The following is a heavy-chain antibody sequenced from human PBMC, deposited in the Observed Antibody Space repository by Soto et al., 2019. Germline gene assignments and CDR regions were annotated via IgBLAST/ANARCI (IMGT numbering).Heavy chain of an antibody. V-gene: IGHV2-5*02. Sequence: QITLKESGPPLVKPTQTLTLTCTFSGFSLSTSGVGVGWIRQPPGKALEWLALIYWDDDKRYSPSLKSRLTTXKXTXXHQVVLTMTNMDPVDTATYYCAHRLGRGDSNWFDPWGQGTLVTVSS. CDR1: GFSLSTSGVG. CDR2: IYWDDDK. CDR3: AHRLGRGDSNWFDP. J-gene: IGHJ5*02. D-gene: IGHD2-21*01.